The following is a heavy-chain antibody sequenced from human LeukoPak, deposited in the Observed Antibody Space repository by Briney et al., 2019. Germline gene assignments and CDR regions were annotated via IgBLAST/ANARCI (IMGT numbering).Heavy chain of an antibody. Sequence: ASVMVSCKASGYTFTSYGISWVRQAPGQGLEWMGWISAYNGNTNYAQKLQGRVTMTTDTSTSTAYMELRSLRSDDTAVYYCARAPYYYDSSGHLDYWGQGTLVTVSS. CDR3: ARAPYYYDSSGHLDY. CDR1: GYTFTSYG. D-gene: IGHD3-22*01. V-gene: IGHV1-18*01. J-gene: IGHJ4*02. CDR2: ISAYNGNT.